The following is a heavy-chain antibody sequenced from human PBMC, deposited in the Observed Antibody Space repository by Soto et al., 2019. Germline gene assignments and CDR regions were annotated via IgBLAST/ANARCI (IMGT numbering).Heavy chain of an antibody. J-gene: IGHJ6*03. CDR3: AKDISVVESGYDPGPYYYYYYMDV. V-gene: IGHV3-9*01. CDR2: ISWNSGSI. CDR1: GFTFDDYA. Sequence: EVQLVESGGGLVQPGRSLRLSCAASGFTFDDYAMHWVRQAPGKGLEWVSGISWNSGSIGYADSVKGRFTISRDNAKNSLYLQMNSLRAEDTALYYCAKDISVVESGYDPGPYYYYYYMDVWGKGTTVTVSS. D-gene: IGHD5-12*01.